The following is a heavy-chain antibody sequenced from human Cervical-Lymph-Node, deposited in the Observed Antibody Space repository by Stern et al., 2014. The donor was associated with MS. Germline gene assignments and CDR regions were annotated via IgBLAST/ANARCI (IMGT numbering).Heavy chain of an antibody. CDR3: ARGNGYCSGGSCYSFDY. J-gene: IGHJ4*02. Sequence: EVQLVESGGGLVQPGGSLRPSCAASGFTFSSYDMHWVRQATGKGLEWVSAIGTAGDTYYPGSVKGRFTISRENAKNSLYLQMNSLRAGDTAVYYCARGNGYCSGGSCYSFDYWGQGTLVTVSS. V-gene: IGHV3-13*01. D-gene: IGHD2-15*01. CDR2: IGTAGDT. CDR1: GFTFSSYD.